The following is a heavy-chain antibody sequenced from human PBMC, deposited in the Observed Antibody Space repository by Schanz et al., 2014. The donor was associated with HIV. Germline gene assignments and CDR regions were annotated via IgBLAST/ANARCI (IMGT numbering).Heavy chain of an antibody. V-gene: IGHV3-23*04. Sequence: VQLVESGGGVVQPGRSLRLSCAASGFTFSSYGMSWVRQAPGKGLECLSYISGSGATTYYADSVKGRFTTSRDNSRNTAFLQMNSLRAEDTAVYYCARDSWYGDYWGLGTLVTVSS. CDR2: ISGSGATT. CDR1: GFTFSSYG. CDR3: ARDSWYGDY. J-gene: IGHJ4*02. D-gene: IGHD6-13*01.